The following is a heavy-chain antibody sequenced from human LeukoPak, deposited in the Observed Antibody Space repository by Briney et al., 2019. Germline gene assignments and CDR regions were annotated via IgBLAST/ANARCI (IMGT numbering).Heavy chain of an antibody. Sequence: SETLSLTCTVSSGSISSYYWSWIRQPPGKGLEWIGYIYYSGSTNYNPSLKSRVTISVGTSKNQFSLKLSSVTAAETAVYYCARGDYYDSSGYFDYWGQGTLVTVSS. D-gene: IGHD3-22*01. CDR3: ARGDYYDSSGYFDY. CDR1: SGSISSYY. V-gene: IGHV4-59*01. J-gene: IGHJ4*02. CDR2: IYYSGST.